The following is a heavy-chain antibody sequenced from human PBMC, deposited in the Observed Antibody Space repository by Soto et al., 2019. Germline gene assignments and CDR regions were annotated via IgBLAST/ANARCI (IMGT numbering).Heavy chain of an antibody. CDR2: IGTAGDP. D-gene: IGHD6-13*01. V-gene: IGHV3-13*05. CDR3: ARAFAAAGTRYYYYGMDV. Sequence: GGSVRLSCAASGFTFSSYDMHWVRQATGKGLEWVSAIGTAGDPYYPGSVKGRFTISRENAKNSLYLQMNSLRAGDTAVYYCARAFAAAGTRYYYYGMDVWGQGTTVTVSS. CDR1: GFTFSSYD. J-gene: IGHJ6*02.